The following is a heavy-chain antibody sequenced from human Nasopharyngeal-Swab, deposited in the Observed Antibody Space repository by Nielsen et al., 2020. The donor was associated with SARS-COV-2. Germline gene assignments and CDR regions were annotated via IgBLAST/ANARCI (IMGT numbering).Heavy chain of an antibody. CDR1: GFTFSSYG. Sequence: GGSLRLSCAASGFTFSSYGMHWVRQAPGKGLEWVAVISYDGSNKYYADSVKGRFTISRDNSKNTLYLQMNSLRAEDTAVYYCARDLSVVVPAATISYYYYGMDVWGQGTTVTVSS. J-gene: IGHJ6*02. CDR3: ARDLSVVVPAATISYYYYGMDV. CDR2: ISYDGSNK. D-gene: IGHD2-2*01. V-gene: IGHV3-30*03.